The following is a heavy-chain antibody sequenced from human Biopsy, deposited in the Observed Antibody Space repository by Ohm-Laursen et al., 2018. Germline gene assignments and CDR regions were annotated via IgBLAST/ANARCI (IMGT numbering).Heavy chain of an antibody. CDR3: ARHPTGFWFDP. V-gene: IGHV4-39*01. J-gene: IGHJ5*02. Sequence: SDTLSLTCTVSGGSISSSTTYYWAWLRQPPGKGLEWIGSIYNTETTFYNPSHKSRVTISVDTSTIQFSLKVSSVTAADTALYFCARHPTGFWFDPWGHGTLVTVSS. CDR1: GGSISSSTTYY. CDR2: IYNTETT.